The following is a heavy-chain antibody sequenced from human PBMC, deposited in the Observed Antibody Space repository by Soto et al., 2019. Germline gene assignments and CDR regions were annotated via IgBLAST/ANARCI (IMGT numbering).Heavy chain of an antibody. CDR1: GGIFHGYG. V-gene: IGHV3-33*01. D-gene: IGHD1-7*01. CDR2: IRFDGSNE. CDR3: ARDGMGGTVFRGYLDY. Sequence: GSLRLSCAVPGGIFHGYGMHWVRQAPGKGLEWVAIIRFDGSNEEYADSVKGRFTISRDNSKNTLYLQMNTLGAEDTAVYYCARDGMGGTVFRGYLDYWGRGTVVTVSS. J-gene: IGHJ4*02.